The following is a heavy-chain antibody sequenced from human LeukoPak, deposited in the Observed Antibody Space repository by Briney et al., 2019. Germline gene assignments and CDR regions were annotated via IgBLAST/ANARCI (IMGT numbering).Heavy chain of an antibody. CDR2: IYTSGIT. CDR3: ARRVHMDV. CDR1: GNSMNKYQ. Sequence: SETLSLTCNVSGNSMNKYQWSWIRQPPGKGLEWIGNIYTSGITSYNPSLKSRVTISVDTSKSQFSLKLRSVIAADTAVYYCARRVHMDVWGKGTTVTVSS. J-gene: IGHJ6*03. V-gene: IGHV4-4*09.